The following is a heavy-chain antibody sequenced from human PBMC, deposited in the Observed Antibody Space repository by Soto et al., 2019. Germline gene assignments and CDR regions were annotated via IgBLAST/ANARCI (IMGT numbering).Heavy chain of an antibody. CDR3: AREFGYCSSTSCYRGNYYYGMDV. Sequence: GGSLRLSCAASGFTFSSYAMHWARQAPGKGLEWVAVISYDGSNKYYADSVKGRFTISRDNSKNTLYLQMNSLRAEDTAVYYCAREFGYCSSTSCYRGNYYYGMDVWGQGTTVTVSS. D-gene: IGHD2-2*02. CDR2: ISYDGSNK. CDR1: GFTFSSYA. V-gene: IGHV3-30-3*01. J-gene: IGHJ6*02.